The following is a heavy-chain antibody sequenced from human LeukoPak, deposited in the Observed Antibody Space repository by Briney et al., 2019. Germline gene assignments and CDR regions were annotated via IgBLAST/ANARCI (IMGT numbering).Heavy chain of an antibody. D-gene: IGHD5-24*01. CDR1: GFTFDDYA. Sequence: GRSLRLSCAASGFTFDDYAMHWVRQAPGKGLAWVSSISWNSGSIGYADSVEGRFTISRDNAKNSLYLQMNSLRAEDTALYYCAKGMDGYNAPDYWGQGTLVTASS. CDR3: AKGMDGYNAPDY. J-gene: IGHJ4*02. V-gene: IGHV3-9*01. CDR2: ISWNSGSI.